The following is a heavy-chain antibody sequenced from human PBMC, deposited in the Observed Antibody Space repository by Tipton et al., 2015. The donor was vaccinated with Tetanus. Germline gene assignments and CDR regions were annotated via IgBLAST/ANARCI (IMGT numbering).Heavy chain of an antibody. J-gene: IGHJ5*02. D-gene: IGHD4-17*01. CDR1: GYNFTLYW. V-gene: IGHV5-51*01. CDR3: ARRRTTTALSYYSES. CDR2: IYPRDSKT. Sequence: QLVQSGAEVKKPGESLKISCKVSGYNFTLYWIGWVRQMPGKGLEWMGTIYPRDSKTRYSPSFQGQVTISADTSISTAYLQWSSLKASDTAMYYCARRRTTTALSYYSESWGQGTLVTVSS.